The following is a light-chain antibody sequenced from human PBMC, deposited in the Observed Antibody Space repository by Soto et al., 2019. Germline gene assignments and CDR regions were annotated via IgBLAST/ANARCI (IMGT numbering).Light chain of an antibody. Sequence: EIVMTQSPATLSVSRGERATLSCRANQVISSNLAWYQQKPGQAPRLLIYGASTRATGIPDRFSGSGSGTEFTLTISSLQSEDFAVYYCQHYNNWLGTFGGGTKVDIK. V-gene: IGKV3-15*01. CDR2: GAS. J-gene: IGKJ4*01. CDR3: QHYNNWLGT. CDR1: QVISSN.